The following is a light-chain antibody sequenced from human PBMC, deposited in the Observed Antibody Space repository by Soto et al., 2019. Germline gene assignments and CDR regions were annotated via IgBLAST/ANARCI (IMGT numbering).Light chain of an antibody. J-gene: IGKJ2*01. Sequence: EIVWTQSPGTLSLSPGERATLSCRASQSVTSSNLAWYQQKPGQAPRLLIYGASSRATGIPDRFSGSGSGTDFTLTISRLEPEDFAVYYCQQYGSSSYTFGQGTKLEI. CDR1: QSVTSSN. CDR3: QQYGSSSYT. V-gene: IGKV3-20*01. CDR2: GAS.